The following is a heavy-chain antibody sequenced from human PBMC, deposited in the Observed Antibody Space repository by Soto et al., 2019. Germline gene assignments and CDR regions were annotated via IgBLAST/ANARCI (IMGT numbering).Heavy chain of an antibody. D-gene: IGHD2-2*01. CDR1: GGTFVRHV. CDR3: ATPACAATWCSPSHNLDH. J-gene: IGHJ4*02. CDR2: INPLSGIP. Sequence: QVQLVQSGAEVKKPESSVKVSCKTSGGTFVRHVISWVRQAPGQGPEWMGKINPLSGIPNYAQKFQDRVTFTADTDSSTAYMELSSLRSEDTAVYYCATPACAATWCSPSHNLDHWGQGTLVNVSS. V-gene: IGHV1-69*09.